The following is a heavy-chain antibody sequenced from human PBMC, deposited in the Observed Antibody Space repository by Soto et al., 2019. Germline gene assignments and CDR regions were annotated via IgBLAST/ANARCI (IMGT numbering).Heavy chain of an antibody. D-gene: IGHD6-19*01. V-gene: IGHV1-3*01. Sequence: QVQLVQSGAEVKKPGASVKVSCKASGYTFTSYAMHWVRQAPGQRLEWMGWINAGNGNTKYSQKFQGRVTITRDTSESTAYMELSSLRSEDTSVYYCARDPVPYSSGWYYFAYWGQGPLVTVSS. CDR1: GYTFTSYA. J-gene: IGHJ4*02. CDR2: INAGNGNT. CDR3: ARDPVPYSSGWYYFAY.